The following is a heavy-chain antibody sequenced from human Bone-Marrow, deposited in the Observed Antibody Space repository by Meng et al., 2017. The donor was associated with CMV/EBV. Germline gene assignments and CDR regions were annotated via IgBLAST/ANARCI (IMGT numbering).Heavy chain of an antibody. CDR2: ISWNSGSI. J-gene: IGHJ3*02. V-gene: IGHV3-9*03. D-gene: IGHD1-26*01. CDR3: AKDMSYGVVGDAFDI. CDR1: GFTFSSYS. Sequence: SLKISCAASGFTFSSYSMNWVRQAPGKGLEWVSGISWNSGSIGYADSVKGRFTISRDNAKNSLYLQMNSLRAEDMALYYCAKDMSYGVVGDAFDIWGQGTMVTVSS.